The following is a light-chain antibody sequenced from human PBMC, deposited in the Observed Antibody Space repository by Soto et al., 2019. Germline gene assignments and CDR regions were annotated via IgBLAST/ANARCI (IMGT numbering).Light chain of an antibody. J-gene: IGKJ5*01. CDR2: KAS. CDR1: QSIRSW. V-gene: IGKV1-5*03. Sequence: DIQMTQSPSTLSASVGDRVTITCRASQSIRSWLAWYQQKPGKAPKLLIYKASSLESGVPSRFSGSGSGTEFTLTISSLQPDDFATYYCQQYNSYSITFGQVTRLEIK. CDR3: QQYNSYSIT.